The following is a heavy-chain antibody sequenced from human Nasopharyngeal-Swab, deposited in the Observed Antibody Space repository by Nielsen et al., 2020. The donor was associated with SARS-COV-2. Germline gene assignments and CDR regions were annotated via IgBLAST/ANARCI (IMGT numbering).Heavy chain of an antibody. CDR2: IYYSGST. Sequence: SETLSLTCTVSGCSISSYYWSWIRQPPGKGLEWIGYIYYSGSTYYNPSLKSRVTISVDTSKNQFSLKLSSVTAADTAVYYCARHTSPWLSRYVPFDIWGQGTMVTVSS. V-gene: IGHV4-59*04. J-gene: IGHJ3*02. CDR1: GCSISSYY. CDR3: ARHTSPWLSRYVPFDI. D-gene: IGHD3-10*01.